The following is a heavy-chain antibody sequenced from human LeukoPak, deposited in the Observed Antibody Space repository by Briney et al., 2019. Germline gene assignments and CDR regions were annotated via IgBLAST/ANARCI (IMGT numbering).Heavy chain of an antibody. J-gene: IGHJ4*02. D-gene: IGHD3-22*01. Sequence: SETLSLTCTVSGGSISSYYWSWIRQPPGKGLEWIGYIYYSGSTNYNPSLKSRVTIPVDTSKNQFSLKLSSVTAADTAVYYCARGTYYYDSSGYYPVWFDYWGQGTLVTVSS. CDR2: IYYSGST. CDR3: ARGTYYYDSSGYYPVWFDY. V-gene: IGHV4-59*01. CDR1: GGSISSYY.